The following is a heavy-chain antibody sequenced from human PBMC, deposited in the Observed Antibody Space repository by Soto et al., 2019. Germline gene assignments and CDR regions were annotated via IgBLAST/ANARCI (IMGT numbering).Heavy chain of an antibody. CDR3: ARVTVNYDSSGYYFGAFDY. J-gene: IGHJ4*02. D-gene: IGHD3-22*01. CDR1: GGSISSYY. CDR2: IYTSGST. V-gene: IGHV4-4*07. Sequence: QVQLQESGPGLVKPSETLSLTCTVSGGSISSYYWSWIRQPAGKGLEWIGRIYTSGSTNYNPSLKSRVTMSVDTSKNQFSLKLSSVTAADTAVYYCARVTVNYDSSGYYFGAFDYWGQGTLVTVSS.